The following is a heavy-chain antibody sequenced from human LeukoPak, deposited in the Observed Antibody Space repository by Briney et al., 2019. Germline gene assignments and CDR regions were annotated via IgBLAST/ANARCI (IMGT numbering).Heavy chain of an antibody. J-gene: IGHJ3*02. CDR2: ISYDGSNK. Sequence: GGSLRLSCAASGFTFSSYGMHWVRQAPGKGLEWVAVISYDGSNKYYADSVKGRFTISRDNSKNTLYLQMNSLRAEDTAVYYCARDGPSKINYYDSSGYSHDAFDIWGQGTMVTVSS. D-gene: IGHD3-22*01. CDR3: ARDGPSKINYYDSSGYSHDAFDI. CDR1: GFTFSSYG. V-gene: IGHV3-30*03.